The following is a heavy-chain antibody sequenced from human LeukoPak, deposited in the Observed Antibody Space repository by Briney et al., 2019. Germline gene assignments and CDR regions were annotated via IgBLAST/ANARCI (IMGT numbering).Heavy chain of an antibody. Sequence: GRSLRLSCAASGFTFSSYAMHWVRQAPGKGLEWVAVISYDGSNKYYADSVKGRFTISRDNSKNTLYLQMNSLRAEDTAVYYCARGGKAMYYFDYWGQGTLATVSS. J-gene: IGHJ4*02. CDR1: GFTFSSYA. CDR3: ARGGKAMYYFDY. D-gene: IGHD4-23*01. CDR2: ISYDGSNK. V-gene: IGHV3-30*04.